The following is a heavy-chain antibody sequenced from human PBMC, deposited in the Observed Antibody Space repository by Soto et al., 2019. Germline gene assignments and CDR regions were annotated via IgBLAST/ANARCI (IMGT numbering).Heavy chain of an antibody. CDR3: ARVLTRSRDY. V-gene: IGHV3-7*03. Sequence: GGSLRLSCAASGFTFSGYLMSWVRQSPGKGLEWVANIKQDGSEKYYVDSVKGRFTISRDNAKNSLYLQMNSLRAEDTAVYYCARVLTRSRDYWGQGTLVTVSS. D-gene: IGHD6-13*01. CDR1: GFTFSGYL. J-gene: IGHJ4*02. CDR2: IKQDGSEK.